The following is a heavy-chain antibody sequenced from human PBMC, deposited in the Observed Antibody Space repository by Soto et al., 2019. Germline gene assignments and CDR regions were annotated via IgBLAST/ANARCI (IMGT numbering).Heavy chain of an antibody. V-gene: IGHV1-69*13. D-gene: IGHD5-12*01. CDR1: GGTFSSYA. Sequence: GASVKVSCKASGGTFSSYAISWVRQAPGQGLEWMGGIIPIFGTANYAQKFQGRVTITADESTSTAYMELSSLRSEDTAVYYCARDIGIVAKQNYGMDVWGQGTTVTVSS. CDR3: ARDIGIVAKQNYGMDV. CDR2: IIPIFGTA. J-gene: IGHJ6*02.